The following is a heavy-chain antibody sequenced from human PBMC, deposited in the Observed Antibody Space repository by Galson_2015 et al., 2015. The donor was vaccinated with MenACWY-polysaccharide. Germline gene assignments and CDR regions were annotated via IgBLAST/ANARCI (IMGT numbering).Heavy chain of an antibody. D-gene: IGHD3-3*01. CDR3: AIAYDFWSGYFPGDY. CDR1: GYIFTSYY. Sequence: SVKVSCKASGYIFTSYYMHWVRQAPGQRLEWMGWINAGNGDTKYSQKFQGRVTITRDTSASTAYMELSSLRSDDTAVYYCAIAYDFWSGYFPGDYWAQGTLVTVSS. J-gene: IGHJ4*02. CDR2: INAGNGDT. V-gene: IGHV1-3*01.